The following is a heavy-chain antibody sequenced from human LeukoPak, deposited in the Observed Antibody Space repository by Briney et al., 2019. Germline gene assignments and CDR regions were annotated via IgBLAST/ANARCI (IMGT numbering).Heavy chain of an antibody. CDR2: ISYDGSNK. CDR1: GFTFSSYA. J-gene: IGHJ3*02. V-gene: IGHV3-30*04. Sequence: GGSLRLSCAASGFTFSSYAMHWVRQAPGKGLEWVAVISYDGSNKYYADSVKGRFTISRDNSKNTLYLQMNSLRAEDTAVYYCARASSSWFDAFDIRGQGTMVTVSS. D-gene: IGHD6-13*01. CDR3: ARASSSWFDAFDI.